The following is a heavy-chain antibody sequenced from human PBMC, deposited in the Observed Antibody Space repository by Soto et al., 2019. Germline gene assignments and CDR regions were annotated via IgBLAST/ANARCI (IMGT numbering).Heavy chain of an antibody. CDR2: IYYSGST. J-gene: IGHJ4*02. Sequence: SSETLSLTCTVSGGSISSGDYYWSWIRQPPGKGLEWIGYIYYSGSTYYNPSLKSRVTISVDTSKNQFSLKLSSVTAADTAVYYCARALRYSGYEFEYYFDYWGQGTLVTVS. D-gene: IGHD5-12*01. V-gene: IGHV4-30-4*01. CDR3: ARALRYSGYEFEYYFDY. CDR1: GGSISSGDYY.